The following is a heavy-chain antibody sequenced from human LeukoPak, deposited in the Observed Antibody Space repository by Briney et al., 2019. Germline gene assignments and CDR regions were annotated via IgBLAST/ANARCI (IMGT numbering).Heavy chain of an antibody. D-gene: IGHD3-10*01. Sequence: GGSLRLSCAASGFTFSDYYMSRIRQAPGKGLEWVSYISSSAATIYYADSVKGRFTISRDNAKKSLYLQMNSLRAEDTAVYYCAKDRNTYYYGSGSYNFDYWGQGTLVTVSS. CDR3: AKDRNTYYYGSGSYNFDY. J-gene: IGHJ4*02. CDR1: GFTFSDYY. V-gene: IGHV3-11*01. CDR2: ISSSAATI.